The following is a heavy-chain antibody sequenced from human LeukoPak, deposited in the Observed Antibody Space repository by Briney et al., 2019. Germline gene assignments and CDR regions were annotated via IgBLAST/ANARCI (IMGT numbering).Heavy chain of an antibody. J-gene: IGHJ3*02. CDR2: LNPSGGST. Sequence: ASVKVSCKASGYTVTSYYMHWVRQAPGQGLEWMGILNPSGGSTSYAQKFQGRATLTRATSTSTVYMELSSLRSEDTAVYYCARDRGIVGAGDAFDIWGQGTMVTVSS. CDR1: GYTVTSYY. D-gene: IGHD1-26*01. CDR3: ARDRGIVGAGDAFDI. V-gene: IGHV1-46*01.